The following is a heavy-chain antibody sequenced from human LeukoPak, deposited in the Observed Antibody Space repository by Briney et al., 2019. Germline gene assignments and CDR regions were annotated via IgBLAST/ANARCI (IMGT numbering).Heavy chain of an antibody. CDR3: ARKYYYDSSGYWGFDP. J-gene: IGHJ5*02. Sequence: GGSLRLSCAASGFTFSKLEMNWVRQAPGTGLEWVSSTTGSGVTIYYADSVKGRFTISRDNAKNLLYLQMNSLRAEDTAVYYCARKYYYDSSGYWGFDPWGQGTLVTVSS. V-gene: IGHV3-48*03. D-gene: IGHD3-22*01. CDR2: TTGSGVTI. CDR1: GFTFSKLE.